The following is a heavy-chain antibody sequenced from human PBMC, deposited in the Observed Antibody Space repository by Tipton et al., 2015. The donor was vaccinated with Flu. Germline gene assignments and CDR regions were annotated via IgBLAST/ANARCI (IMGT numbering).Heavy chain of an antibody. D-gene: IGHD4-11*01. V-gene: IGHV4-38-2*01. CDR2: IHRSGST. Sequence: TLSLTCAVSGYSVSSGYYWGWIRQPPGKGLEWIATIHRSGSTKYNPSLKSRVTISVDTSKNQFYLEVRSVTAADMAVYYCARRDFSNYVSDPKNWFDRWGRGTLVTVSS. CDR1: GYSVSSGYY. J-gene: IGHJ5*02. CDR3: ARRDFSNYVSDPKNWFDR.